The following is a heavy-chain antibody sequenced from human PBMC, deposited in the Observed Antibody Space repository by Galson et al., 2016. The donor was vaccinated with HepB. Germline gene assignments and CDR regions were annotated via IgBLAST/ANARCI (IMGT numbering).Heavy chain of an antibody. J-gene: IGHJ5*02. CDR1: GYTFTSHY. V-gene: IGHV1-46*01. CDR2: INPRGGST. Sequence: SVKVSCKVSGYTFTSHYIHWVRQAPGQGLEWMGMINPRGGSTTYAEKFEGRVTMTRDTSTSTVHLELSRLRSDDTAEYYCARAVGGNFRMDPWGQGTLVTVSS. CDR3: ARAVGGNFRMDP. D-gene: IGHD4-23*01.